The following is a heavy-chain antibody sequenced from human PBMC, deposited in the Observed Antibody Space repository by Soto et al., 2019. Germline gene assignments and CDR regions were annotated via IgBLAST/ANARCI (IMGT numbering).Heavy chain of an antibody. D-gene: IGHD3-10*01. Sequence: ASVKVSCKASGYTFTGYYMHWVRQAPGQGLEWMGWINPNSGGTNYAQKFQGWVTMTRDTSISTAYMELSRLRSDDTAVYYCAREGEDQIGEGFDPWGQGTLVTVSS. J-gene: IGHJ5*02. CDR2: INPNSGGT. CDR1: GYTFTGYY. V-gene: IGHV1-2*04. CDR3: AREGEDQIGEGFDP.